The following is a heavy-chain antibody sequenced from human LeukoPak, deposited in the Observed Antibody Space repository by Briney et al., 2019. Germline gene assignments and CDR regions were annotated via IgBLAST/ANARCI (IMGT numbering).Heavy chain of an antibody. CDR3: ARAGGSGSYSTYYYYMDV. CDR1: GFTFDDYA. J-gene: IGHJ6*03. V-gene: IGHV3-9*01. D-gene: IGHD1-26*01. Sequence: GGSLRLSCAASGFTFDDYAMHWVRQAPGKGLEWVSGISWNSGSIGYADSVKGRFTISRDNAKNSLYLQMNSLRAEDTAVYYCARAGGSGSYSTYYYYMDVWGKGTTITISS. CDR2: ISWNSGSI.